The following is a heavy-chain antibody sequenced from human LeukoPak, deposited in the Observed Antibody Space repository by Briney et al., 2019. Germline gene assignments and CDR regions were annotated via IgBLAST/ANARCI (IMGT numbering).Heavy chain of an antibody. Sequence: GGSLRLSCAASGFTFSSYAMHWVRQAPGKGLEWVAVISYDGSNKYYADSVKGRFTISRDNSKNTLYLQMNSLRAEDTAVYYCARSIVVVPAARPADAFDIWGQGTMVTVSS. CDR2: ISYDGSNK. CDR3: ARSIVVVPAARPADAFDI. V-gene: IGHV3-30-3*01. CDR1: GFTFSSYA. J-gene: IGHJ3*02. D-gene: IGHD2-2*02.